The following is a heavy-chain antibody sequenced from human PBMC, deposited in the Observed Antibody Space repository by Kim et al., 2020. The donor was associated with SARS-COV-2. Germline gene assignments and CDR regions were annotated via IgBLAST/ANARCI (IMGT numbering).Heavy chain of an antibody. CDR3: ARVDGYNPALLFDY. D-gene: IGHD5-12*01. Sequence: ADPGKGRFTISRDNAKNSLYLQMNSLRAEDTAVYYCARVDGYNPALLFDYWGQGTLVTVSS. V-gene: IGHV3-11*01. J-gene: IGHJ4*02.